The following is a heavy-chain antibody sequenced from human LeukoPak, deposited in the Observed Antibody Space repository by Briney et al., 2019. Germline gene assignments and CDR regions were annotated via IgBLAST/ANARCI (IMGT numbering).Heavy chain of an antibody. Sequence: GGSLRLSCAASGFTFSTCSMNWVRQVPGKGLQWVSYISSSSRTIYHADSVKGRFTISRDNAKNSLYLQMNSLRDEDTAVYYCASSLSGDYPYYFDYWGQGTLVTVSS. CDR1: GFTFSTCS. D-gene: IGHD4-17*01. CDR3: ASSLSGDYPYYFDY. V-gene: IGHV3-48*02. CDR2: ISSSSRTI. J-gene: IGHJ4*02.